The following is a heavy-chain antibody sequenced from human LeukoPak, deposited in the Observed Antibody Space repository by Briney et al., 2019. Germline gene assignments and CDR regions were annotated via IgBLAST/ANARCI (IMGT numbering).Heavy chain of an antibody. CDR1: GGTFSSYA. Sequence: ASVKVSCKASGGTFSSYAISWVRQAPGQGLEWMGWINAGNGNTKYSQKFQGRVTITRDTSARTAYMELSSLRSEDTAVYYCASGYYDSSLDYYFDYWGQGTLVTVSS. CDR2: INAGNGNT. V-gene: IGHV1-3*01. CDR3: ASGYYDSSLDYYFDY. J-gene: IGHJ4*02. D-gene: IGHD3-22*01.